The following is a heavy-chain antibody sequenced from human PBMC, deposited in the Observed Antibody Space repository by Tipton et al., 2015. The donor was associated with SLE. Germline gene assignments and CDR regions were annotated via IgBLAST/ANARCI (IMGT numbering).Heavy chain of an antibody. V-gene: IGHV3-30*04. Sequence: SLRLSCAASGFTFSSYAMHWVRQAPGKGLEWVAVISYDGSNKYYADSVKGRFTISRDNSKNTLYLQMNSLRAEDTAVYYCARDVREAYSSGWYNGFDVWGQGTVVTVSS. CDR3: ARDVREAYSSGWYNGFDV. D-gene: IGHD6-19*01. CDR1: GFTFSSYA. CDR2: ISYDGSNK. J-gene: IGHJ3*01.